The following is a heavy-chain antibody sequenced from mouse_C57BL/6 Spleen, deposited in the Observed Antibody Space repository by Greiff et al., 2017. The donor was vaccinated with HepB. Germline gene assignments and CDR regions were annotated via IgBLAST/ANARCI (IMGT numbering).Heavy chain of an antibody. CDR1: GYTFTDYE. Sequence: QVQLQQSGAELVRPGASVTLSCKASGYTFTDYEMHWVKQTPVHGLEWIGAIDPETGGTAYNQKFKGKAILTADKSSSTAYMELRSLTSEDSAVYYWTKGYYVNSNYERFAYWGQGTLVTVSA. CDR2: IDPETGGT. V-gene: IGHV1-15*01. J-gene: IGHJ3*01. D-gene: IGHD2-5*01. CDR3: TKGYYVNSNYERFAY.